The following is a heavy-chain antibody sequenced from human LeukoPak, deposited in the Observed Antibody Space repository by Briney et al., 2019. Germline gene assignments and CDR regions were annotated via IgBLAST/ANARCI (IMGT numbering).Heavy chain of an antibody. Sequence: VASVKVSCKASGGTFSSYAISWVRQAPGQGLEWMGGIIPIFGTANYAQKFQGRVTITADESASTAYMELRSLRSDDTAVYYCARAPDTAMGPYYYYYMDVWGKGTTVTVSS. D-gene: IGHD5-18*01. CDR2: IIPIFGTA. J-gene: IGHJ6*03. V-gene: IGHV1-69*01. CDR1: GGTFSSYA. CDR3: ARAPDTAMGPYYYYYMDV.